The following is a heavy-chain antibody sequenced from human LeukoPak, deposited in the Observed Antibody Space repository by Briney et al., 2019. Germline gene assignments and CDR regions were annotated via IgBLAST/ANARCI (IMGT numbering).Heavy chain of an antibody. Sequence: ASVKVSCKASGGTFSSYGISWVRQAPGQGLKWMGRIIPMLAIANYAQKYQGRVTISADTSTSTAYMELSSLRSEDTAVYYCARGESSRWSSPVSTTHFYSTMDVWGQGTTATVSS. J-gene: IGHJ6*02. V-gene: IGHV1-69*04. CDR1: GGTFSSYG. CDR2: IIPMLAIA. D-gene: IGHD6-13*01. CDR3: ARGESSRWSSPVSTTHFYSTMDV.